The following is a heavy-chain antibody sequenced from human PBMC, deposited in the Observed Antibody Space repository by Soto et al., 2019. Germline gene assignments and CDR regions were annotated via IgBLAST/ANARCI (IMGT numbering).Heavy chain of an antibody. J-gene: IGHJ4*02. D-gene: IGHD3-3*01. V-gene: IGHV3-33*01. Sequence: QVQLVESGGGVVQPGRSLRLSCAASGFTFSSYGMHWVRQAPGKGLEWVAVIWYDGSNKYYADSVKGRFTISRDNSKNTLYLQMNSLRAEDTAVYYCARERKSGYFDYWAREPWSPSPQ. CDR1: GFTFSSYG. CDR2: IWYDGSNK. CDR3: ARERKSGYFDY.